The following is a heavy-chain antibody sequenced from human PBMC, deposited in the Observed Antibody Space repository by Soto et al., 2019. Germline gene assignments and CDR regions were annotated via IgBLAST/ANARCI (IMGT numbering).Heavy chain of an antibody. V-gene: IGHV1-69*02. D-gene: IGHD6-19*01. CDR3: ARGISGYSSGCAY. CDR1: GGTFSSYT. J-gene: IGHJ4*02. Sequence: QVQLVQSGAEVKKPGSSVKVSCKASGGTFSSYTISWVRQAPGQGLEWMGRIIPILGIANYAQKFQGRVTITADKSTGTAYMELSSLRSEDTAVYYCARGISGYSSGCAYWGQGTLVTVSS. CDR2: IIPILGIA.